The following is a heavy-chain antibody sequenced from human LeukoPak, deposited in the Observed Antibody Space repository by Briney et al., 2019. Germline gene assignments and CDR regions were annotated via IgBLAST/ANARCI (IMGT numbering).Heavy chain of an antibody. V-gene: IGHV3-23*01. J-gene: IGHJ4*02. CDR3: AKDEQIWSPNYFDY. CDR1: GFTFSSYA. CDR2: ISGSGGST. D-gene: IGHD5-18*01. Sequence: GGSLRLSCAASGFTFSSYAMSWVRQAPGKGLEWVPAISGSGGSTYYADSVKGRFTISRDNSKNTLYLEMNSLRAEDTAVYYCAKDEQIWSPNYFDYWGQGTLVTVSS.